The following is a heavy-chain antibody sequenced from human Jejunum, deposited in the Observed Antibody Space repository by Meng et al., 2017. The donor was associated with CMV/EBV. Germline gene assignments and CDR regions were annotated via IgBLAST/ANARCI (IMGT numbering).Heavy chain of an antibody. CDR1: GGSISSGDNY. J-gene: IGHJ4*02. CDR2: IYYSGST. CDR3: ARVSLRQTIFDY. Sequence: QVQLQESGPGLVKPSQTLSLTFTVSGGSISSGDNYWSWIRQPPGKGLEWIGYIYYSGSTYYNPSLKSRLTISVDTSKNQFSLNLTSVTAADTAVYYCARVSLRQTIFDYWGQGTLVTVSS. D-gene: IGHD6-6*01. V-gene: IGHV4-30-4*08.